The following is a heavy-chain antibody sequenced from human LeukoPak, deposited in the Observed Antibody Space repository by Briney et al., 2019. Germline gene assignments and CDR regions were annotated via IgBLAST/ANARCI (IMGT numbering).Heavy chain of an antibody. CDR3: ATSSGWSSNPYYYGMDV. V-gene: IGHV4-59*01. J-gene: IGHJ6*02. D-gene: IGHD6-19*01. Sequence: SETLSLTCTVSGGAISSYYWGWIRQPPGKGLEWIGYIYYSGSTNYNPSLKSRVTISVDTSKNQFSLKLSSVTAADTAVYYCATSSGWSSNPYYYGMDVWGQGTTVTVSS. CDR1: GGAISSYY. CDR2: IYYSGST.